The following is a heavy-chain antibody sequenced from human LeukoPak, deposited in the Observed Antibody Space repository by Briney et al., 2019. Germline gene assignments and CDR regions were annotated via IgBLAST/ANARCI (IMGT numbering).Heavy chain of an antibody. V-gene: IGHV4-61*01. D-gene: IGHD2-21*01. Sequence: PSETLSLTCAVSGGSISSGSKYWCWIRQPPGRGLEWIGYIYASVSTEYNPGLKSRVTISMDLSKNQYSLKLTSSTAADTAVYFCAYEHMVVTGYLDGWGQGTMVSVSS. J-gene: IGHJ4*01. CDR2: IYASVST. CDR3: AYEHMVVTGYLDG. CDR1: GGSISSGSKY.